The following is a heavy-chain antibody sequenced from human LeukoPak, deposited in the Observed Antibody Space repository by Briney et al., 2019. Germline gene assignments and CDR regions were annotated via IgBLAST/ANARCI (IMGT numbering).Heavy chain of an antibody. V-gene: IGHV3-23*01. D-gene: IGHD4-17*01. J-gene: IGHJ4*02. Sequence: GGSLRLSCAASGFTFSSYAMSWVRQAPGKGLEWVSAISGSGGSTYYADSVKGRFTISRDNAKNSLYLQMNSLRAEDTAVYYCARDRSTVTTWVDYWGQGTLVTVSS. CDR2: ISGSGGST. CDR3: ARDRSTVTTWVDY. CDR1: GFTFSSYA.